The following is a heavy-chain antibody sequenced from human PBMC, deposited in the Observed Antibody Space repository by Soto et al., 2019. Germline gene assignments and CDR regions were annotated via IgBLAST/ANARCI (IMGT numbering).Heavy chain of an antibody. CDR3: AKDTDYGDSSPLGG. D-gene: IGHD4-17*01. CDR1: GFTFSSYG. CDR2: ISYDGSNK. J-gene: IGHJ4*02. Sequence: GGSLRLSCAASGFTFSSYGMHWVRQAPGKGLEWVAVISYDGSNKYYADSVKGRFTISRDNSKNTLYLQMNSLRAEDTAVYYCAKDTDYGDSSPLGGWGQGTLVTVSS. V-gene: IGHV3-30*18.